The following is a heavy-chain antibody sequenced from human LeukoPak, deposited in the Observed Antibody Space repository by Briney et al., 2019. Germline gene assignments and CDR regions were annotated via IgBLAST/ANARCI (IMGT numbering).Heavy chain of an antibody. J-gene: IGHJ4*02. D-gene: IGHD1-7*01. V-gene: IGHV3-21*01. CDR2: ISSSSSYI. CDR3: ARTIPSITGTTGYFDY. CDR1: GFTFSSYS. Sequence: GGSLRLSCAASGFTFSSYSMNWVRQAPGKGLEWVSSISSSSSYIYYADSVKGRFTISRDNAKNSLYLQMNSLRAEDTAVYYCARTIPSITGTTGYFDYWGQGTLVTVSS.